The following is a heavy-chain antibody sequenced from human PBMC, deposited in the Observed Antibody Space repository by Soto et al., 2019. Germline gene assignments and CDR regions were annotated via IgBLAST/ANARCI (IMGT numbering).Heavy chain of an antibody. CDR1: GYTFTSYY. V-gene: IGHV1-46*01. CDR3: ARGLDYVVGEYAFDI. CDR2: INPSGGST. J-gene: IGHJ3*02. D-gene: IGHD4-17*01. Sequence: ASVKVSCKASGYTFTSYYMHWVRQAPGQGLEWMGIINPSGGSTSYAQKFQGRVTMTRNTSTSTAYMELSSLRSEDTAVYYCARGLDYVVGEYAFDIWGQGTMVTVSS.